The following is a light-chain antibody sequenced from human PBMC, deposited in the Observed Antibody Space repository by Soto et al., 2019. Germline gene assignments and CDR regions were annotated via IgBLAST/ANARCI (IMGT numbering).Light chain of an antibody. Sequence: EIVLTQYPAILRLSIGERDTLSCRASQSVSSYLAWYQQKPGQAPRLLIYDTSNRATDIPARFSGSGSGTEFTLTISSLRPEDSATYYCLQHNTYPRTFGQGTKVDIK. CDR3: LQHNTYPRT. CDR2: DTS. CDR1: QSVSSY. V-gene: IGKV3-11*01. J-gene: IGKJ1*01.